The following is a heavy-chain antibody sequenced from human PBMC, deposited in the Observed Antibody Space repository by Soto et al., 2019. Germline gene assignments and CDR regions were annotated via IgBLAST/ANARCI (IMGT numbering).Heavy chain of an antibody. CDR1: GYNFAGYW. V-gene: IGHV5-51*01. CDR3: ARGGVSTRTFDY. Sequence: LGESLKISCKGSGYNFAGYWIAWVRQMPGKGLELMRIIYPSDSDTRYRPSFQGQVTISADKSISSAYLQWSSLRASDTAMYYCARGGVSTRTFDYWGQGTPVTV. D-gene: IGHD3-3*01. J-gene: IGHJ4*02. CDR2: IYPSDSDT.